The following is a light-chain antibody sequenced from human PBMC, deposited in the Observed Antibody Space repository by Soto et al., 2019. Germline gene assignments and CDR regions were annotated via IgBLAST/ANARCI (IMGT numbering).Light chain of an antibody. J-gene: IGLJ2*01. CDR3: CSYAGSSTLLV. CDR2: EGS. CDR1: SSDVGSYNL. V-gene: IGLV2-23*01. Sequence: QSVLTQPASVSGSPGQSITISCTGTSSDVGSYNLVSWYQQHPGKAPKLMIYEGSKRPSGVSNRFSGSKSGNTASLTISGLQAEDEVDYYCCSYAGSSTLLVFGGGTQLTVL.